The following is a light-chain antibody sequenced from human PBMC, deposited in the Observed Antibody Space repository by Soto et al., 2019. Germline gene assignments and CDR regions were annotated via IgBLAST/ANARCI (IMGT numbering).Light chain of an antibody. Sequence: EILTTQSPGTLSVSPGESPTRSRRAIPSVTNNLAWYQQKPVQAPRLLLYGASNRATGFLATFSGSGSGTDFTLIISSLEPEDFAVYYCQQRSNWPQLTVGGGTKVEIK. CDR1: PSVTNN. J-gene: IGKJ4*01. CDR3: QQRSNWPQLT. CDR2: GAS. V-gene: IGKV3-11*01.